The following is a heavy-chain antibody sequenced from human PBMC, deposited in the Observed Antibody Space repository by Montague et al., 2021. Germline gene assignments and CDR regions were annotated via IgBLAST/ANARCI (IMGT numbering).Heavy chain of an antibody. CDR1: DFTFSTYA. CDR3: AREVAPGSGSNSVDY. V-gene: IGHV3-33*01. Sequence: SLRLSCAASDFTFSTYAMHWVRQAPGKGLEWVAVIWYDGSNKFYAGSVKGRFTISRDDSKNTLYLQMNNLRAEDTATYYCAREVAPGSGSNSVDYWGQGTLVTVSS. D-gene: IGHD3-10*01. CDR2: IWYDGSNK. J-gene: IGHJ4*02.